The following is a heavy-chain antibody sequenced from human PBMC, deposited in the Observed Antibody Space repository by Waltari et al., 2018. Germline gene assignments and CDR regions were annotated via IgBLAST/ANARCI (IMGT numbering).Heavy chain of an antibody. Sequence: QVQLQESGPGLVKPSETLSLTCAVSGGSISSSNWWTWIRQPPGQGLEWIGCISGTSGSTYYNPSLKSRVTISTDTSKNQFSLKLSSVTAADTAVYYCTRDLTVAATGNFWGQGVLVTVSS. V-gene: IGHV4-4*02. CDR3: TRDLTVAATGNF. CDR1: GGSISSSNW. D-gene: IGHD2-15*01. CDR2: ISGTSGST. J-gene: IGHJ4*02.